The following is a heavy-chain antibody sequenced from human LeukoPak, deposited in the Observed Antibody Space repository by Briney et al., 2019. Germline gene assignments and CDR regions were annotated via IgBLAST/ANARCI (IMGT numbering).Heavy chain of an antibody. CDR1: GDSVSSNSAA. V-gene: IGHV6-1*01. CDR2: TYYRSKWYN. CDR3: AREIAVAGKGVWFDP. J-gene: IGHJ5*02. Sequence: SQTLSLTCAISGDSVSSNSAAWNWIRQSPSRGLEWLGRTYYRSKWYNDYAVSVKSRITINPDTSKNQFSLQLNSVTLEDTAVYYCAREIAVAGKGVWFDPWGQGTLVTVSS. D-gene: IGHD6-19*01.